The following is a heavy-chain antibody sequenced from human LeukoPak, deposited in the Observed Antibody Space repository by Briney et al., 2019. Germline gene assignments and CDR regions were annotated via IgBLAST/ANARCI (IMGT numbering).Heavy chain of an antibody. Sequence: GGSLRLSCEDSEFTFSSYWMHWVRQAPGKGLVWVSRISTDGSSTSYADSVKGRFTISRDNARKTLYLQMNSVRAEDTAVYYCAREKAGPNNHWGQGTLVTVSS. CDR2: ISTDGSST. CDR1: EFTFSSYW. D-gene: IGHD2-8*01. J-gene: IGHJ5*02. CDR3: AREKAGPNNH. V-gene: IGHV3-74*01.